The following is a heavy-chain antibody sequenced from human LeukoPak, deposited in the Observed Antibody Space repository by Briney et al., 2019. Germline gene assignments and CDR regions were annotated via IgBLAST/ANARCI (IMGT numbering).Heavy chain of an antibody. J-gene: IGHJ4*02. CDR1: GFTFSSYA. CDR3: ARVGYSSSWYWTLGY. D-gene: IGHD6-13*01. Sequence: PGGSLRLSCAASGFTFSSYAMHWVRQATGKGLEWVALISYDGSNKYSADSVKGRFTISRDNSKNTLYLQMNSLRAEDTAVYYCARVGYSSSWYWTLGYWGQGTLVTVSS. CDR2: ISYDGSNK. V-gene: IGHV3-30*04.